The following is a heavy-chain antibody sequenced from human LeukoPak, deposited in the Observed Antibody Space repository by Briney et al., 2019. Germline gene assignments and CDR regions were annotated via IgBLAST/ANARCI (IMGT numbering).Heavy chain of an antibody. CDR3: VRDSGMGLDAFDI. CDR1: GDSVSSNSAT. CDR2: TYYRSRWLN. J-gene: IGHJ3*02. D-gene: IGHD3-10*01. V-gene: IGHV6-1*01. Sequence: SQTLSLTCAISGDSVSSNSATWNWIRQSPSRGLEWLGRTYYRSRWLNDYAVSVKGRITVNPDTSKNQFSLQLHSGSPEDTAVYYCVRDSGMGLDAFDIWGQGTMVTVSS.